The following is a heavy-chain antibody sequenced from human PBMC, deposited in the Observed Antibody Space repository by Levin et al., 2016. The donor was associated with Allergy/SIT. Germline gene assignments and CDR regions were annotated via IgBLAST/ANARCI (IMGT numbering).Heavy chain of an antibody. CDR2: ISSDSSTI. V-gene: IGHV3-48*02. J-gene: IGHJ6*02. Sequence: GESLKISCAASGFTFSDYSLNWVRQAPGKGLEWLSHISSDSSTIYYADSVKGRFTMSRDNARNSLYLQMNSLRDEDTAVYYCARRFDFWTSYTYYYYAMDVWGQGTTVTVSS. CDR1: GFTFSDYS. D-gene: IGHD3/OR15-3a*01. CDR3: ARRFDFWTSYTYYYYAMDV.